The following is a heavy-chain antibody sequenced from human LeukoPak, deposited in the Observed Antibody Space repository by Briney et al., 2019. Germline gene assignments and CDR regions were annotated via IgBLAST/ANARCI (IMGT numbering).Heavy chain of an antibody. Sequence: SETLSLTCTVSGGSISSYYWSWIRQLPGKGLEWIGYIYYSGSTNYNPSLKSRVTISVDTSKNQFSLKLSSVTAADTAVYYCARAGGRGYSYGLKYWGQGTLVTVSS. CDR2: IYYSGST. V-gene: IGHV4-59*08. CDR1: GGSISSYY. D-gene: IGHD5-18*01. CDR3: ARAGGRGYSYGLKY. J-gene: IGHJ4*02.